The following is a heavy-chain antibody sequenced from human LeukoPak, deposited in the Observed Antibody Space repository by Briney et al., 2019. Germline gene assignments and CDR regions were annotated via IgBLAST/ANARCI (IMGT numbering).Heavy chain of an antibody. CDR3: ARSSSSWYAGWFDH. D-gene: IGHD6-13*01. CDR2: IYTSGST. J-gene: IGHJ5*02. CDR1: GGSISSYY. V-gene: IGHV4-4*07. Sequence: SETLSLTCTVSGGSISSYYWSWLGQPAGKGLEGIGRIYTSGSTNYNPSLTRRVTMSVATSKNQFSLKLSSVTAAGTAVYYYARSSSSWYAGWFDHWGQGTLVTVSS.